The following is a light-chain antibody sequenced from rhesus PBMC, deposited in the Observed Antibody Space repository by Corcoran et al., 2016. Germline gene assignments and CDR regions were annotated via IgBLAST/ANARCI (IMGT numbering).Light chain of an antibody. CDR2: AAS. V-gene: IGKV1-33*02. CDR1: QGISNW. J-gene: IGKJ4*01. CDR3: QQHSSNLALT. Sequence: DIQMTQSPSSLSASVGDRVTITCQVSQGISNWLAWYQQKPGKARKLLIFAASSLQSGVPSRFSGSGSGTEFTLTISSLRPEDFATYYYQQHSSNLALTFGGGTKVEIK.